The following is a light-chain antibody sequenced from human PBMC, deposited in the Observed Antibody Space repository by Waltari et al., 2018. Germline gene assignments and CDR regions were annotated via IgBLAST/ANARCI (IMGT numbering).Light chain of an antibody. V-gene: IGLV2-23*02. CDR1: NRDVGSHNF. J-gene: IGLJ3*02. CDR3: CSYAGSSTWV. Sequence: QSALTQPASVSGSPGQSITISCTGTNRDVGSHNFVSWYQQHPGKAPKLRIYEVSNRPSGVSNRFSGSKSGNTASLTISGLQAEDEADYHCCSYAGSSTWVLGGGTKLTVL. CDR2: EVS.